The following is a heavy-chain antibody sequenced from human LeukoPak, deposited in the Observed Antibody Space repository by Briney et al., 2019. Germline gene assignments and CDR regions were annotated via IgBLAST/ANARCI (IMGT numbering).Heavy chain of an antibody. CDR2: ISYDGSNK. J-gene: IGHJ4*02. D-gene: IGHD3-10*01. Sequence: PGGSLRLSRAASGFTVSSNYMSWVRQAPGKGLEWVAVISYDGSNKYYADSVKGRFTISRDNSKNTLYLQMNSLRAEDTAVYYCAKAAFGELLTIDYWGQGTLVTVSS. CDR3: AKAAFGELLTIDY. V-gene: IGHV3-30*18. CDR1: GFTVSSNY.